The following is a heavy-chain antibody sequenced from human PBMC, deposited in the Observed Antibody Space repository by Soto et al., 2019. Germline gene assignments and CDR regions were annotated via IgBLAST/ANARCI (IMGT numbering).Heavy chain of an antibody. CDR3: ARVSSVLTVWRLQDYYYYGMDV. D-gene: IGHD3-22*01. CDR1: GGTFSSYA. Sequence: QVQRVQSGAEVKKPGSSVKVSCKASGGTFSSYAISWVRQAPGEGLGWMGGIIPIFGTANYVQKFQGRVTITADKTTSKAYMELSGLRSEDTAVYYCARVSSVLTVWRLQDYYYYGMDVWGQGTTVTVSS. CDR2: IIPIFGTA. J-gene: IGHJ6*02. V-gene: IGHV1-69*06.